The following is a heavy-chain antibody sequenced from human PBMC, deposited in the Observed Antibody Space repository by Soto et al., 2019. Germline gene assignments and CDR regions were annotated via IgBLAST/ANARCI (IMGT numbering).Heavy chain of an antibody. CDR3: ARGQEGVVATH. CDR2: AKDGGHT. V-gene: IGHV4-34*01. CDR1: GGSLSGYY. D-gene: IGHD5-12*01. Sequence: QVQLQQWGAGLLKPSETLSLTCAVTGGSLSGYYWSWIRQPPGKGLEWIGEAKDGGHTNYSPSLRGRVTISSDTSNNQFSLRLNSVTAADTGVYYCARGQEGVVATHWDQGSLVTVSS. J-gene: IGHJ4*02.